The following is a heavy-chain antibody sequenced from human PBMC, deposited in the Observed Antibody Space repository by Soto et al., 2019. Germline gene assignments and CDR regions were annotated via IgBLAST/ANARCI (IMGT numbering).Heavy chain of an antibody. V-gene: IGHV3-48*01. Sequence: GGSLRLSCEASGFTFGSYSMNWVRQAPGKGLEWVSYISSSSSTIYYADSVEGRFTISRDNAKNSLDLQMNSLRAEDTAVYYCAKDGGYSYGPYDYWGQGTLVTV. D-gene: IGHD5-18*01. CDR1: GFTFGSYS. J-gene: IGHJ4*02. CDR2: ISSSSSTI. CDR3: AKDGGYSYGPYDY.